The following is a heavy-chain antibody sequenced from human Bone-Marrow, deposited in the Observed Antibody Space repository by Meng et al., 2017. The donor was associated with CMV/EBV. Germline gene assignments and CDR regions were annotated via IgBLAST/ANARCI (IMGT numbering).Heavy chain of an antibody. J-gene: IGHJ6*02. Sequence: SVKVSCKASGGTFSSYAISWVRQAPGQGLEWMGGIIPIFGTANYAQKFQGRVTITTDESTSTAYMELSSLRSEDTAVYYFARDEIVLVPRYYYYGMDVWGQGTTVTVSS. CDR3: ARDEIVLVPRYYYYGMDV. D-gene: IGHD2-2*01. V-gene: IGHV1-69*05. CDR1: GGTFSSYA. CDR2: IIPIFGTA.